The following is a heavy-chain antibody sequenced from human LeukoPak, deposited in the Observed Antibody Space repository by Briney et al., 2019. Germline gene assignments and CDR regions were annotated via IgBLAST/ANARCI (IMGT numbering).Heavy chain of an antibody. CDR2: IYYTGST. Sequence: KASETLSLTCTVSSGSISSSSYYWGWIRQPPGKGLEWIGTIYYTGSTYYNPSLKSRVTISIDTSKNQLSLKLSSVTAADTAVYYCARSPGVVVPAAIGPYFDYWGQGTLVTVSS. CDR1: SGSISSSSYY. CDR3: ARSPGVVVPAAIGPYFDY. D-gene: IGHD2-2*02. J-gene: IGHJ4*02. V-gene: IGHV4-39*07.